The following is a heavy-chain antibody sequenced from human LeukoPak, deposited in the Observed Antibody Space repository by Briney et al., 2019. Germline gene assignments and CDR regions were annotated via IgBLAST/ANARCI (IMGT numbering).Heavy chain of an antibody. CDR1: GFSLSTRGVG. Sequence: SGPTLVNPTQTLTLTCTFSGFSLSTRGVGVGWIRQPPGKALEWLALIYWDDDKRYSPSLECRLTITKATSKNQVVLTMTNMDPVDTATYYCAHSLEVRGVIPFDYWGQGTLVTVSS. V-gene: IGHV2-5*02. CDR2: IYWDDDK. CDR3: AHSLEVRGVIPFDY. D-gene: IGHD3-10*01. J-gene: IGHJ4*02.